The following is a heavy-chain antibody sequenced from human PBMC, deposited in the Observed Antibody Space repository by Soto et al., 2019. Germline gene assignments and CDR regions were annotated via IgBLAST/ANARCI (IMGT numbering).Heavy chain of an antibody. Sequence: PSETLSLTCTVSGGSISSYYWSWIRQPPGKELEWIGYIYYSGSTNYNPSLKSRVTISVDTSKNQFSLKLSSVTAADTAVYYCARDPYYYDSSGYPYWGQGTLVTVS. CDR2: IYYSGST. CDR3: ARDPYYYDSSGYPY. D-gene: IGHD3-22*01. CDR1: GGSISSYY. V-gene: IGHV4-59*12. J-gene: IGHJ4*02.